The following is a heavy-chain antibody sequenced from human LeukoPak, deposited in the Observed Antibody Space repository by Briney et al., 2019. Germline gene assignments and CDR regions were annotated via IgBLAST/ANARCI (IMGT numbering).Heavy chain of an antibody. CDR1: GFTFSDYY. CDR3: ARGRYFDWLQRGGAFDI. J-gene: IGHJ3*02. V-gene: IGHV3-11*06. Sequence: GGSRRLSCAASGFTFSDYYMSWIRQAPGKGLEWVSYISSSSSYTNYADSVKGRFTISRDNAKNSLYLQMNSLRAEHTAVYYCARGRYFDWLQRGGAFDIWGQGTMDTVSS. D-gene: IGHD3-9*01. CDR2: ISSSSSYT.